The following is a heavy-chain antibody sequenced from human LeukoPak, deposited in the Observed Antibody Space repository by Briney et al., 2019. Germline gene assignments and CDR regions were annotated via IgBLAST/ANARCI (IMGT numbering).Heavy chain of an antibody. CDR2: IIPIFGTA. CDR1: GGTFSSYA. CDR3: ASIGADTMVRGVITPGDYYYGMDV. V-gene: IGHV1-69*01. D-gene: IGHD3-10*01. J-gene: IGHJ6*02. Sequence: SVKVSCKASGGTFSSYAISWVRQAPGQGLEWMGGIIPIFGTANYAQKFRGRVTITADESTSTAYMELSSLRSEDTAVYYCASIGADTMVRGVITPGDYYYGMDVWGQGTTVTVSS.